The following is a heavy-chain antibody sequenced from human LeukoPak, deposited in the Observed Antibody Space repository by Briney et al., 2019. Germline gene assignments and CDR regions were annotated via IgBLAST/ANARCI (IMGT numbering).Heavy chain of an antibody. CDR3: AKDRGGSGSYYYSAFDI. D-gene: IGHD3-10*01. J-gene: IGHJ3*02. CDR1: GFTFSSYA. CDR2: ISGSGGST. V-gene: IGHV3-23*01. Sequence: GGSLRLSCAASGFTFSSYAMSWVRQAPGKGLEWVSGISGSGGSTYYADSVKGRFTISRDNSKNTLYLEMTSLRADDTAVYYCAKDRGGSGSYYYSAFDIWGQGTMVTVSS.